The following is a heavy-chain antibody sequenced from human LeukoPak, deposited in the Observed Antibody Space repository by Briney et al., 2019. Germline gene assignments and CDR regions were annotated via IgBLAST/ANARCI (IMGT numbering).Heavy chain of an antibody. CDR1: GYTFTSYG. CDR3: ARLPDCSSTSCPPVDDFQH. Sequence: SAKVSCKAAGYTFTSYGISWVRQAPGQGLEWMGRIIPILGIANDAQKFQGRVTITADKSTSTAYMELSSLRSEDSAVYYCARLPDCSSTSCPPVDDFQHWGQGTLVTVSS. CDR2: IIPILGIA. J-gene: IGHJ1*01. D-gene: IGHD2-2*01. V-gene: IGHV1-69*04.